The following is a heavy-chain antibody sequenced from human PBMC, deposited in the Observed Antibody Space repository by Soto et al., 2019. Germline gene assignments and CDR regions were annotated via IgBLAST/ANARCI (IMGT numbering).Heavy chain of an antibody. CDR2: INPNSGGT. V-gene: IGHV1-2*02. CDR3: ARGRYSYAARPHY. CDR1: GYTFTGYY. D-gene: IGHD5-18*01. Sequence: ASVKVSCKASGYTFTGYYMHWVRQAPGQGPEWMGWINPNSGGTNYAQKFQGRVTMTRDTSISTAYMELSRLRSDDTAVYYCARGRYSYAARPHYWGQGTLVTVSS. J-gene: IGHJ4*02.